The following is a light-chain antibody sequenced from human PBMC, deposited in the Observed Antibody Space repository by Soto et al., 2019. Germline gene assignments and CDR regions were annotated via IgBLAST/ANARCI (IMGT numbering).Light chain of an antibody. CDR3: QQYDDLPST. CDR2: DAS. J-gene: IGKJ5*01. CDR1: QTISTF. V-gene: IGKV1-33*01. Sequence: IQLTQSTSSLSASVGDRVTTPCRSSQTISTFLHWFQQKPGTAPNLLIYDASNLHPGVPSRFRGSGSGTEFSFNITSLQPEDVATYYCQQYDDLPSTFGQGTRREIK.